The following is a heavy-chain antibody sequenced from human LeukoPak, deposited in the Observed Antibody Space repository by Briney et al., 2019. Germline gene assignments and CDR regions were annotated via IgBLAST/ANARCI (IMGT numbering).Heavy chain of an antibody. D-gene: IGHD3-10*01. Sequence: SETLSLTCAVYGGSFSGYYWSWIRQPPGKGLEWIGEINHSGSTNYNPSLKSRVTISVDTPKNQFSLKLSSVTAADTAVYYCATSTPTSGSYYKPYYSYYAMDVWGKGTTVTVSS. V-gene: IGHV4-34*01. CDR2: INHSGST. CDR3: ATSTPTSGSYYKPYYSYYAMDV. J-gene: IGHJ6*04. CDR1: GGSFSGYY.